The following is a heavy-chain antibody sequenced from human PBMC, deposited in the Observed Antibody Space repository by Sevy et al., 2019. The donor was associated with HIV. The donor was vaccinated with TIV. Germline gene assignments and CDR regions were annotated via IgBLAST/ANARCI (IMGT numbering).Heavy chain of an antibody. Sequence: SETLSLTCTVSGGSVSSASYYWSWIRQSPGKGLEWIGYIYYTGSTNYNPSLKSRVTISLDRSKNQFSLRLGSVTAADTSGYYCARDRSITQSFDSSGYYQNEAFDIWGLGTMVTVSS. V-gene: IGHV4-61*01. CDR2: IYYTGST. J-gene: IGHJ3*02. CDR3: ARDRSITQSFDSSGYYQNEAFDI. D-gene: IGHD3-22*01. CDR1: GGSVSSASYY.